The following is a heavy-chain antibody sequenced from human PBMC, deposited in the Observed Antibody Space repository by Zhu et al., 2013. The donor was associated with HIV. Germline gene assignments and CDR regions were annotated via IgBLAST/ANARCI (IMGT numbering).Heavy chain of an antibody. CDR3: AGDSGSGSYSSQGYYFHY. J-gene: IGHJ4*02. CDR1: GGTFISSA. V-gene: IGHV1-69*01. CDR2: IIPIFGAT. Sequence: QVQLVQSGAEVKKPGSSVKISCKASGGTFISSAITWVRQAPGQGLGWMGGIIPIFGATTYAQKFQGRVTITADESTTTAYMELSSLRPEDTAVFYCAGDSGSGSYSSQGYYFHYWGQGTLVTVSS. D-gene: IGHD3-10*01.